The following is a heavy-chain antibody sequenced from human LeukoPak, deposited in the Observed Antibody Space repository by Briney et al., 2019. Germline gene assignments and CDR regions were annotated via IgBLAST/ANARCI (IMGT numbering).Heavy chain of an antibody. V-gene: IGHV1-3*01. Sequence: ASVKVSCKASGYTFTSYAMHWVRQAPGQRLEWMGWINAGNGNTKYSQEFQGRVTITRDTSASTAYMELSSLRSDDTAVYYCARGPRGPHHAFDIWGQGTMVTVSS. D-gene: IGHD6-25*01. CDR3: ARGPRGPHHAFDI. CDR1: GYTFTSYA. CDR2: INAGNGNT. J-gene: IGHJ3*02.